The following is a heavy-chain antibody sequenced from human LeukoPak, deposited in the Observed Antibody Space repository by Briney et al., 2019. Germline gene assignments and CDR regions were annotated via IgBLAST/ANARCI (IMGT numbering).Heavy chain of an antibody. CDR2: ISYGGSNK. Sequence: GGSLRLSCAASGFTFSSYGMHWVRQAPGKGLEWVAVISYGGSNKYYADSVKGRFTISRDNSKNTLYLQMNSLRAEDTAVYYCAKGGVVPAAFDYWGQGTLVTVSS. CDR3: AKGGVVPAAFDY. CDR1: GFTFSSYG. J-gene: IGHJ4*02. D-gene: IGHD2-2*01. V-gene: IGHV3-30*18.